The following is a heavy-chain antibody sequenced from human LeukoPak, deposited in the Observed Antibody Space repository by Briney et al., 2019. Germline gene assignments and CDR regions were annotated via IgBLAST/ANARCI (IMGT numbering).Heavy chain of an antibody. CDR1: GGSIGSSSYY. D-gene: IGHD1-26*01. J-gene: IGHJ6*03. CDR3: ARALAGANGYYYYMDV. Sequence: SETLSLTCTVSGGSIGSSSYYWGWIRQPPGKGLEWIGSIYYSGSTYYNPSLKSRVTISVDTSKNQFSLKLSSVTAADTAVYYCARALAGANGYYYYMDVWGKGTTVTVSS. CDR2: IYYSGST. V-gene: IGHV4-39*07.